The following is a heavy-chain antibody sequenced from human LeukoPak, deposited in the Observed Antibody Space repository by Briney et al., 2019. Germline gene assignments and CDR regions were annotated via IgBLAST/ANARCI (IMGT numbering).Heavy chain of an antibody. Sequence: PGGSLRLSCAASGFTFSSYRMAWVRQAPGKGLEWVANIEQDGSEKNYVDSVKGRFTISRDNAKNSLCLQMSSPRAEDTAVYYCARDRGYSTFDIWGQGTMVTVSS. CDR1: GFTFSSYR. CDR3: ARDRGYSTFDI. J-gene: IGHJ3*02. D-gene: IGHD5-18*01. V-gene: IGHV3-7*05. CDR2: IEQDGSEK.